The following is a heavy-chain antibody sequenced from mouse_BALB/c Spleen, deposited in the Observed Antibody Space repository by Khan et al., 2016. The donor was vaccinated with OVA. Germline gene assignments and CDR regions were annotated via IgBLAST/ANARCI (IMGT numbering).Heavy chain of an antibody. D-gene: IGHD2-12*01. CDR2: IDSNGGST. V-gene: IGHV5-6-3*01. CDR1: RFTISSYG. J-gene: IGHJ2*01. Sequence: EVQLVESGGGLVQPGGSLKLSCAASRFTISSYGMSSVRQTPDKRLELVATIDSNGGSTDYQDSVKRRFTFSGDNATNAPYMQMRSCETEDTAMYYGAGIAIWGQGTTVTVSA. CDR3: AGIAI.